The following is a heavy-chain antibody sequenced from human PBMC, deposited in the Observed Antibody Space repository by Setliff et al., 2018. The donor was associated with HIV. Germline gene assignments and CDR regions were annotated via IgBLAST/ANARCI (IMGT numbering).Heavy chain of an antibody. V-gene: IGHV1-18*01. CDR3: ARDQGTKVVTPVDY. D-gene: IGHD2-21*02. Sequence: ASVKVSCKASGYTFTSYGISWVRQAPGQGLEWMGWISAYNGNTNYAQKLQGRVTMTTDTSTSTAYMELRSLRSDDTAVYYCARDQGTKVVTPVDYWGQGTLVTVSS. CDR1: GYTFTSYG. CDR2: ISAYNGNT. J-gene: IGHJ4*02.